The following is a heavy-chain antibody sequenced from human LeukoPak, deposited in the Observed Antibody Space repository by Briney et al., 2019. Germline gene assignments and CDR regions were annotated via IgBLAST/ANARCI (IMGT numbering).Heavy chain of an antibody. D-gene: IGHD1-26*01. CDR1: GLTFSSYG. J-gene: IGHJ3*02. CDR2: ISYDGSNK. CDR3: AKIIVGATGSPDAFDI. Sequence: QTGGSLRLSCAASGLTFSSYGMHWVRQAPGKGLEWVAVISYDGSNKYYADSVKGRFTISRDNSKNTLYLQMNSLRAEDTAVYYCAKIIVGATGSPDAFDIWGQGTMVTVSS. V-gene: IGHV3-30*18.